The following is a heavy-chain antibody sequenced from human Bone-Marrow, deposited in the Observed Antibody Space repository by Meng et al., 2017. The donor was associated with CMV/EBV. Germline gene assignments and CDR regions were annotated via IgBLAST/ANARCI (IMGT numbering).Heavy chain of an antibody. Sequence: GGSLRLSCVASGFTFSSYGMHWVRQAPGKGLEWVAFIRYDGSNKYYADSVKGRFTISRDNSKNTLYLQMNSLRAEDTAVYYCAKMHYDSSGYYKSGYYYYYGMDVWGQGTTVTVSS. D-gene: IGHD3-22*01. CDR2: IRYDGSNK. CDR3: AKMHYDSSGYYKSGYYYYYGMDV. CDR1: GFTFSSYG. V-gene: IGHV3-30*02. J-gene: IGHJ6*02.